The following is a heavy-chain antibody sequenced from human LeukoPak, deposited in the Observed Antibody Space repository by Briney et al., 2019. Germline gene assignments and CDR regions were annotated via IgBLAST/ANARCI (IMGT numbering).Heavy chain of an antibody. CDR1: GGSVNSGSYF. Sequence: PSETLSLTCTVSGGSVNSGSYFWSWFRQPPGRGLEWIGYIQNSATTNYNPSLESRVTIFVDSSKDQFSLRVTSVTAADTAVYYCATDYNNFYGMDVWGQGTTVTVSS. CDR3: ATDYNNFYGMDV. J-gene: IGHJ6*02. D-gene: IGHD4/OR15-4a*01. V-gene: IGHV4-61*01. CDR2: IQNSATT.